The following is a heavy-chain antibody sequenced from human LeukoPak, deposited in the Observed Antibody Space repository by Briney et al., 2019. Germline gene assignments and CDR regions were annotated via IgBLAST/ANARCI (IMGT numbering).Heavy chain of an antibody. V-gene: IGHV1-18*01. D-gene: IGHD3-9*01. CDR1: GYTFTNYG. Sequence: GASVKVSCKASGYTFTNYGISWVRQAPGQGLEWMGWISAYNGNTNYAQKLQGRVTMTTDTSTSTAYMDLRSLRSDDTAAYYCARALRFFDWLQTRDAFDIWGQGTMVTVSS. J-gene: IGHJ3*02. CDR3: ARALRFFDWLQTRDAFDI. CDR2: ISAYNGNT.